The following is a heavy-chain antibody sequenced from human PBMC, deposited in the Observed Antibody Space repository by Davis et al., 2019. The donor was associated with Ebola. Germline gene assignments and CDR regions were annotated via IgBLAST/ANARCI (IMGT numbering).Heavy chain of an antibody. V-gene: IGHV3-15*01. Sequence: GESLKISCAASGFTFSNAWMSWVRQAPGKGLEWVGRIKSKTDGGTTDYAAPVKGRFTISRDDSKNTLYLQMNSLKTEDTAVYYCTTDLGFTIFGVVIAPTNYSGMDVWGQGTTVTVSS. CDR2: IKSKTDGGTT. J-gene: IGHJ6*02. D-gene: IGHD3-3*01. CDR1: GFTFSNAW. CDR3: TTDLGFTIFGVVIAPTNYSGMDV.